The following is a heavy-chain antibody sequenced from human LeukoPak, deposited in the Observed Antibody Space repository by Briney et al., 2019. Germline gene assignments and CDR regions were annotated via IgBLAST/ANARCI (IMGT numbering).Heavy chain of an antibody. D-gene: IGHD5-18*01. CDR1: GFTFSSYS. Sequence: PGGSLRLSCAASGFTFSSYSMNWVRQAPGKGLEWVSYISSSSSTIYYADSVKGRFTISRDNAKNSLYLQMNGLRAEDTAVYYCARLDTAMDYSAFDIWGQGTMVTVSS. J-gene: IGHJ3*02. CDR2: ISSSSSTI. CDR3: ARLDTAMDYSAFDI. V-gene: IGHV3-48*01.